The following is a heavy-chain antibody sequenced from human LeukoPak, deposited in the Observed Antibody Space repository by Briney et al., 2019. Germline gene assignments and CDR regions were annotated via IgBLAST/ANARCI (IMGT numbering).Heavy chain of an antibody. CDR2: ISFDGSNK. D-gene: IGHD5-18*01. Sequence: PGGSLRLSCVASGFTFSNFAMPWVRQAPGKGLEWVTLISFDGSNKYYADSVKGRFTVSRDNSKNTLYLQMNSLRAEDTAVYYCARGRKYSYGTYYYGLDVWGQGTTVTVCS. J-gene: IGHJ6*02. CDR1: GFTFSNFA. CDR3: ARGRKYSYGTYYYGLDV. V-gene: IGHV3-30-3*01.